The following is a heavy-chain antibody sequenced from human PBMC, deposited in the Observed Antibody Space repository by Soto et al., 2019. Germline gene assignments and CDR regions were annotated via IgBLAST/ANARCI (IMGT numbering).Heavy chain of an antibody. Sequence: EMQLLESGGGLVQPGGSLRLSCAASGFTFSRSAMSWVRPAPGTGLAWASAISRRGGSTYYPASLKGRFTISRDNSKNTLYLQMNSLRAEDTAVYYCAKPLDDYGDQGTLGTFSS. CDR1: GFTFSRSA. CDR2: ISRRGGST. CDR3: AKPLDDY. J-gene: IGHJ4*02. V-gene: IGHV3-23*01.